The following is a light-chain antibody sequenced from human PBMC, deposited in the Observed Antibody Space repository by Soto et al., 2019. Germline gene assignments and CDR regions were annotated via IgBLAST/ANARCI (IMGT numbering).Light chain of an antibody. CDR1: QSISSW. CDR3: QQYNSWPPIT. CDR2: DAP. Sequence: DIQMTQSPSTLSASVGDRVTITCRASQSISSWLAWYQQKPGKAPKLLIYDAPSLESGVPSRFSGSGSGTEFTLTISSLQSEDFAVYYCQQYNSWPPITFGGGTKVDIK. J-gene: IGKJ4*01. V-gene: IGKV1-5*01.